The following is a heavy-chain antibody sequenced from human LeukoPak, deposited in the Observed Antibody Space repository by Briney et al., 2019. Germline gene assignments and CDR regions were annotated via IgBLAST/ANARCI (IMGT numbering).Heavy chain of an antibody. D-gene: IGHD6-19*01. Sequence: ASVKVSCKASGYTFTGYYMHWVRQAPGQGLEWVGWINPNSGGTNYAQKFQGRVTMTRDTSISTAYMELSRLRSDDTAVYYCARNRGYSSGWYVYWGQGTLVTVSS. V-gene: IGHV1-2*02. CDR3: ARNRGYSSGWYVY. J-gene: IGHJ4*02. CDR1: GYTFTGYY. CDR2: INPNSGGT.